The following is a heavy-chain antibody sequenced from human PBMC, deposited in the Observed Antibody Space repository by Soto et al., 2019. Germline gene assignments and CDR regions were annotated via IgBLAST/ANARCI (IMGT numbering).Heavy chain of an antibody. J-gene: IGHJ4*02. CDR3: RSSNNWQHYFDH. CDR1: GDSISSSSYY. V-gene: IGHV4-39*01. Sequence: QLQGLGPGLVKPSETLSLTCTISGDSISSSSYYWGWIRQPPGKGLEWIGSIYYSGSSYYNPSPNSKVPMHADTPKDQFPLSRSSVTAADTPLIFRRSSNNWQHYFDHWDQETLVTVSS. CDR2: IYYSGSS. D-gene: IGHD6-13*01.